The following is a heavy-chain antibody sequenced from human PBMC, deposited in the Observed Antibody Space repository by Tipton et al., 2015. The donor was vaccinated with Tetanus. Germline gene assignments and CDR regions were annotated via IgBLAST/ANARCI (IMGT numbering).Heavy chain of an antibody. J-gene: IGHJ4*02. CDR3: AKGTSQDYDSSGYYFAFDS. Sequence: RSLRLSCAVSGFPFEEYAMHWVRQVPGKGLEWISGIFWDSSTIHYADSVKGRFTTSRDNAKSSLYLHMSSLRPDDTALYYCAKGTSQDYDSSGYYFAFDSWGQGTRVTVSS. D-gene: IGHD3-22*01. CDR1: GFPFEEYA. CDR2: IFWDSSTI. V-gene: IGHV3-9*01.